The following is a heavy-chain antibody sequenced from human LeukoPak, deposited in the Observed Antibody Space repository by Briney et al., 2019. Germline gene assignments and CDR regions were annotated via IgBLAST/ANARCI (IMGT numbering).Heavy chain of an antibody. Sequence: SEALSLTCTVSGYSISSGYYWGWIRQPPGKGLEFIGSIYHSGSTYYNPSLKSRVTISVDTSKNQFSLKLSSVTAADTAVYYCARDSGTSGEVKFDPWGQGALVTVSS. V-gene: IGHV4-38-2*02. CDR3: ARDSGTSGEVKFDP. CDR2: IYHSGST. J-gene: IGHJ5*02. D-gene: IGHD3-10*01. CDR1: GYSISSGYY.